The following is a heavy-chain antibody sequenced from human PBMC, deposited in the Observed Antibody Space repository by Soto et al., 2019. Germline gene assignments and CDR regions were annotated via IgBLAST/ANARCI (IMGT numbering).Heavy chain of an antibody. CDR1: GFTFSDYY. D-gene: IGHD4-17*01. Sequence: QVQLVESGGGLVKPGGSLRLSCAASGFTFSDYYMSWIRQAPGKGLEWVSYISSSSSYTNYADSVKGRFTISRDNAKNSLYLQMNSLRAEDTAVYYCARYGDYDTYYGMDVWGQGTTVTVSS. CDR2: ISSSSSYT. J-gene: IGHJ6*02. CDR3: ARYGDYDTYYGMDV. V-gene: IGHV3-11*06.